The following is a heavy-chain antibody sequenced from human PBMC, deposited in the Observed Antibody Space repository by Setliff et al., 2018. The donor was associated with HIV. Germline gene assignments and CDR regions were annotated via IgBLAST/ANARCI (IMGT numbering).Heavy chain of an antibody. Sequence: SETLSLTCTVSSGYMSGHFWTWIRQTPGEGLEWIGNIYLGETTNYNPSLKSRATISLDTSKRQFSLHLTSVTAADTAIYYCARHRYSSSINWFDPWGQGTLVTVSS. CDR2: IYLGETT. CDR3: ARHRYSSSINWFDP. D-gene: IGHD6-13*01. J-gene: IGHJ5*02. CDR1: SGYMSGHF. V-gene: IGHV4-59*08.